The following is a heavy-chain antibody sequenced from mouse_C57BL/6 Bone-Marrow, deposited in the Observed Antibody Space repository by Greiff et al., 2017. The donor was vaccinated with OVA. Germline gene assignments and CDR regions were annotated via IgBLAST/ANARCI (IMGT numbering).Heavy chain of an antibody. CDR3: ARPPYAMDY. V-gene: IGHV5-6*01. CDR1: GFTFSSYG. J-gene: IGHJ4*01. Sequence: EVQVVESGGDLVKPGGSLKLSCAASGFTFSSYGMSWVRQTPDKRLEWVATISSGGSYTYYPDSVKGRFTISRDNAKNTLYLQMSSLKSEDTAMYYCARPPYAMDYWGQGTSVTVSS. CDR2: ISSGGSYT.